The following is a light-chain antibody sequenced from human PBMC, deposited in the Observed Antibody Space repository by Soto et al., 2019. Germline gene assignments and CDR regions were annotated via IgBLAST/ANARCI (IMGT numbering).Light chain of an antibody. J-gene: IGKJ1*01. V-gene: IGKV3-15*01. CDR2: GAS. CDR3: QQYNDWPPRWT. CDR1: QSVSTN. Sequence: EIVMTQSPATLSVSPGERATLSCRASQSVSTNLAWYQQKPGQAPRLLTYGASTRATGIPARFSGGGSGTEFTLTCSSLQSEDCAVYICQQYNDWPPRWTFGQGTKVEIK.